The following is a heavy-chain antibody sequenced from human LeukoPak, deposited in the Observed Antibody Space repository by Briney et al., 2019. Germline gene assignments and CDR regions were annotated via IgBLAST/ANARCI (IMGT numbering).Heavy chain of an antibody. D-gene: IGHD2-2*01. V-gene: IGHV1-2*02. CDR1: GYTFTGYY. CDR2: INPNSGGT. CDR3: ARDRCSSTSCYPGGYYYYYMDV. Sequence: AASVTVSCKASGYTFTGYYMHWVRQAPGQGLEWMGWINPNSGGTNYAQKVQGRVTMTRDTSISTAYMELSRLRSDDTAVYYCARDRCSSTSCYPGGYYYYYMDVWGKGTTVTVSS. J-gene: IGHJ6*03.